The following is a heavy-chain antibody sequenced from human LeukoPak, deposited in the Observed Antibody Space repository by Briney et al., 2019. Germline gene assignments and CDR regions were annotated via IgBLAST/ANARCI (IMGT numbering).Heavy chain of an antibody. CDR1: GYTFTSYG. V-gene: IGHV1-18*01. CDR2: IYSYNGNT. D-gene: IGHD2-2*01. J-gene: IGHJ4*02. CDR3: ARDDNQLPRNPFDY. Sequence: ASVKFSCKASGYTFTSYGISWVRQAPGQGLEWMGWIYSYNGNTNYAQKFQGRVTMTTDTSTSIAYMELRSLTSDDTAVYYCARDDNQLPRNPFDYWGQGTLVTVSS.